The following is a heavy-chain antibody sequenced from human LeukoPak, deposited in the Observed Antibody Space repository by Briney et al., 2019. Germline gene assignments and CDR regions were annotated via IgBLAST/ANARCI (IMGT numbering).Heavy chain of an antibody. CDR1: GGTFSSYA. J-gene: IGHJ5*02. CDR3: ARESVVGPEFDP. V-gene: IGHV1-2*02. D-gene: IGHD2-15*01. Sequence: ASVKVSCKASGGTFSSYAISWVRQAPGQGLEWMGWINPNSGGTNYAQKFQGRVTMTRDTSISTAYMELSRLRSDDTAVYYCARESVVGPEFDPWGQGTLVTVSS. CDR2: INPNSGGT.